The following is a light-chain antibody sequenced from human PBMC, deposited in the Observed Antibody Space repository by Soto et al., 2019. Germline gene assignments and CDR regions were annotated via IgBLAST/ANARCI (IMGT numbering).Light chain of an antibody. V-gene: IGKV1-5*01. CDR3: QQLNSYPLT. CDR2: AAS. J-gene: IGKJ4*01. CDR1: QSISTW. Sequence: IPNTKSPSTLSQFRCNRFTITCRACQSISTWLAWYQQKPGKVPKLLIYAASTLQSGVPSRFSGSGSGTDFTLTISSLQPEDFATYYCQQLNSYPLTFGGGTKVDIK.